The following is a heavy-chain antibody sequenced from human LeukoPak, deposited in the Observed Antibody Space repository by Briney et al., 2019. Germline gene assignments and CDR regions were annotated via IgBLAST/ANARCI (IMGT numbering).Heavy chain of an antibody. V-gene: IGHV1-2*02. CDR2: INPNSGGT. J-gene: IGHJ4*02. Sequence: PGGSLRLSCASSGFTFSSYGMHWVRQAPGQGLEWMGWINPNSGGTNYAQKFQGRVTMTRDTSISTAYMELSRLRSDDPAVYYCARGPRANYDILTGYYTGWEYYFDYWGQGTLVTVSS. D-gene: IGHD3-9*01. CDR1: GFTFSSYG. CDR3: ARGPRANYDILTGYYTGWEYYFDY.